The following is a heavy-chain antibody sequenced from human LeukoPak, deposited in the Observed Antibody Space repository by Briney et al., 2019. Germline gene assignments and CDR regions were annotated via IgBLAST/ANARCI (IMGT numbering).Heavy chain of an antibody. Sequence: QAGGSLRLSCAASGFTFSSYAMHWVRQAPGKGLEWVAVISYDGSNKYYADSVRGRFTISRDNSKNTLYLQMNRLRAEDTAVYYCAMGAQYYYDSSGSNFDYWGQGTLVTVSS. CDR2: ISYDGSNK. CDR3: AMGAQYYYDSSGSNFDY. D-gene: IGHD3-22*01. V-gene: IGHV3-30*04. J-gene: IGHJ4*02. CDR1: GFTFSSYA.